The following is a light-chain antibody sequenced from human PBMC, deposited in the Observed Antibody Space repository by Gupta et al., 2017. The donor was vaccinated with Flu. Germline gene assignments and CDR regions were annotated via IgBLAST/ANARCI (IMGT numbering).Light chain of an antibody. J-gene: IGKJ4*01. CDR2: WAS. CDR1: LSGRSSYNNNNY. CDR3: QQGGNDQQNT. Sequence: LGETATVSCKSSLSGRSSYNNNNYVAWYQQKPGQPPKLLIYWASTRAAGVPDRFSGSGSATDXTLTISXLQAEDVAVYYCQQGGNDQQNTFGXGTKLEIK. V-gene: IGKV4-1*01.